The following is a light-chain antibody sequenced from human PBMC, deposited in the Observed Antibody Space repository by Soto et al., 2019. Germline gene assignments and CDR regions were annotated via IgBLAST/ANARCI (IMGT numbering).Light chain of an antibody. CDR1: QSVSSY. Sequence: EIVLTHSPGTLSLSPGERATLSCRASQSVSSYLAWYQQKPGQTPRLLIYDASTRATDIPARFSGSGSGTDFTLTISSLEPEDFAVYYCQQRSNWPTFGQGTRLEIK. V-gene: IGKV3-11*01. CDR3: QQRSNWPT. CDR2: DAS. J-gene: IGKJ5*01.